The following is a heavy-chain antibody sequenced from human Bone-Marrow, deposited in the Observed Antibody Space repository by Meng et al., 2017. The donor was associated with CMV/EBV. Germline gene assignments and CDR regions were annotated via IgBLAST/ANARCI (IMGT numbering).Heavy chain of an antibody. Sequence: QGQRVGAWRGAVQPGRSLRLSCAASGFTFSSYAMHWVRQAPGKGLDWVAVISYDGSNKYYADSVKGRFTISRDNSKNTLYLQMNSLRAEDTAVYYCARVGERGYSGYGLDYWGQGTLVTVSS. V-gene: IGHV3-30-3*01. CDR3: ARVGERGYSGYGLDY. CDR2: ISYDGSNK. D-gene: IGHD5-12*01. CDR1: GFTFSSYA. J-gene: IGHJ4*02.